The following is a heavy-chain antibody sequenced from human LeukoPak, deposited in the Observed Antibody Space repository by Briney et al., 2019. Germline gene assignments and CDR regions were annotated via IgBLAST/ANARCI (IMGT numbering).Heavy chain of an antibody. V-gene: IGHV4-34*01. CDR2: INHSGST. Sequence: SETLSLTCAVYGGSFSGYYWSWIRQPPGKGLEWIGEINHSGSTNYNPSLKSRVTISVDTSKNQFSLKLSSVTAADTAVCYCARVTGGYDPYYFDYWGQGTLVTVSS. CDR3: ARVTGGYDPYYFDY. J-gene: IGHJ4*02. CDR1: GGSFSGYY. D-gene: IGHD5-12*01.